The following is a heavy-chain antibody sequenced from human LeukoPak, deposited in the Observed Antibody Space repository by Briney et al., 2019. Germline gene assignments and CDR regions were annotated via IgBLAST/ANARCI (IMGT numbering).Heavy chain of an antibody. CDR2: INAGNGNT. Sequence: ASVKVSCKASGYTFTSYAMHWVRQAPGQRLEWMGWINAGNGNTKYSQKFQGRVTITRDTPASTAYMELSSLRSEDTAVYYCARDGDDILTGYYSLGGYYFDYWGQGTLVTVSS. D-gene: IGHD3-9*01. V-gene: IGHV1-3*01. CDR3: ARDGDDILTGYYSLGGYYFDY. CDR1: GYTFTSYA. J-gene: IGHJ4*02.